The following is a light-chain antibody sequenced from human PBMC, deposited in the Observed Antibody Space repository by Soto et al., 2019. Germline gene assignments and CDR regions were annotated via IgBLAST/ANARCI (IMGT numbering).Light chain of an antibody. CDR2: QVS. CDR1: SSDVGGYYY. Sequence: QSALTQPASVSGSPGQSITISYTGTSSDVGGYYYVSWYQHHPGKAPKLMIYQVSNRPSGVSNRFSGSKSGNTASLTISGLQAEDEADYYCSSYTSSNTFYVFGTGTKLTVL. CDR3: SSYTSSNTFYV. J-gene: IGLJ1*01. V-gene: IGLV2-14*01.